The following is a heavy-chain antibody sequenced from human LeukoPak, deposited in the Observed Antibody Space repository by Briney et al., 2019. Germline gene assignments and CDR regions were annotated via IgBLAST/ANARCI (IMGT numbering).Heavy chain of an antibody. V-gene: IGHV3-53*01. J-gene: IGHJ4*02. CDR1: GFTVSSNY. CDR2: IYSDGRT. CDR3: ARARLYCSGGSCYQHFDY. D-gene: IGHD2-15*01. Sequence: PGGSLRLSCAASGFTVSSNYMSWVRQAPGKGLEWVSVIYSDGRTYYADSVKGRFTISRDNAKNTLYLQMNSLRAEDTAVYYCARARLYCSGGSCYQHFDYWGQGTLVTVSS.